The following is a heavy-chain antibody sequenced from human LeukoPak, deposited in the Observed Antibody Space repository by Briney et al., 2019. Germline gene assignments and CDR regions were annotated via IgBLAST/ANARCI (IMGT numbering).Heavy chain of an antibody. D-gene: IGHD2-15*01. J-gene: IGHJ5*02. V-gene: IGHV1-3*03. CDR1: GYTFTSYA. CDR3: ARGYCSGGSCYSHFDP. Sequence: GASVKVSCKASGYTFTSYAMHWVRQAPGQRLEWMGWINAGNGKTKYSQELQGRVTITRDTSASTAYMGLSSLRSEDMAVYYCARGYCSGGSCYSHFDPWGQGTLVTVSS. CDR2: INAGNGKT.